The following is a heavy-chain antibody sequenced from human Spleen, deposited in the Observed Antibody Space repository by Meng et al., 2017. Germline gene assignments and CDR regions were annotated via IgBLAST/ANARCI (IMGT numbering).Heavy chain of an antibody. Sequence: LQKSGTGLVKPSWPLSLICTVSSGTIRSHYWSWIRQPPGKGLEWIGYIFYSGRPNYSPSLKSRVTISIDTSKNQFSLRLSSVTPADTAMYYCASGSGSGWYYFDNWGQGTLVTVSS. V-gene: IGHV4-59*11. CDR3: ASGSGSGWYYFDN. CDR1: SGTIRSHY. D-gene: IGHD6-19*01. J-gene: IGHJ4*02. CDR2: IFYSGRP.